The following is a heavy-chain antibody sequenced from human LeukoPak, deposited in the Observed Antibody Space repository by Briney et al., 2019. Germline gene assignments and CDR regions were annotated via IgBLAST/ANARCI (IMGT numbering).Heavy chain of an antibody. D-gene: IGHD3-3*01. V-gene: IGHV3-15*01. CDR2: IKSKTDGGTT. CDR1: GFTFSNAW. J-gene: IGHJ3*02. CDR3: TTDVTIFGVLTPRGAFDI. Sequence: PGGSLRLSCAASGFTFSNAWMSWVRQAPGKGLEWVGRIKSKTDGGTTDYAAPVKGRFTISRDDSKNTLYLQMNSLKTEDTAVYYCTTDVTIFGVLTPRGAFDIWGQGTMVTVSS.